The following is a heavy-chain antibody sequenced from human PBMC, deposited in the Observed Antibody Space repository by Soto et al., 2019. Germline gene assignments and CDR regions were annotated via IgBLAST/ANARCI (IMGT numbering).Heavy chain of an antibody. J-gene: IGHJ5*02. V-gene: IGHV3-21*01. CDR1: GFTFRSFT. CDR3: TRDASRDSSARGWFDP. D-gene: IGHD6-13*01. CDR2: ISSNSAYI. Sequence: RLSCAASGFTFRSFTMNWVRQAPGKGLGWVSTISSNSAYIYYTDALRGRFTISRDNAKNSLHLQMNSLRAEDTAVYYCTRDASRDSSARGWFDPWGPGTLVTVSS.